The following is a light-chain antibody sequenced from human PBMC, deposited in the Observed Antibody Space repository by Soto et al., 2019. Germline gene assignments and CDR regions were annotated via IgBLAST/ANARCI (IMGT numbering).Light chain of an antibody. Sequence: QSVLTQPPSVSAAPGQNVTISCSGDGSSLGENAMCWYQVLPGAAPRVLIYDIYKRPSGISNRFSGSKSGNTASLTISGLQVEDEAHYFCSSYTSASALAIFGGGTKLTVL. V-gene: IGLV1-51*01. CDR3: SSYTSASALAI. CDR1: GSSLGENA. J-gene: IGLJ2*01. CDR2: DIY.